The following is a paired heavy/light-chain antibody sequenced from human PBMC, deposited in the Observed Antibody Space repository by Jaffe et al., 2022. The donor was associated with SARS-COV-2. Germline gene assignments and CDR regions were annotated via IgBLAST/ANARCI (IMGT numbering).Light chain of an antibody. CDR1: YSNIGRNF. V-gene: IGLV1-51*01. Sequence: QSVLTQPPSVSAAPGQKVTISCSGGYSNIGRNFVSWYQQLPGTVPKLLIYENNKRPSGIPDRFSASKSGTSATLAITGLQTGDEADYYCGTWDNSLRAGFFGGGTKLTVL. CDR2: ENN. CDR3: GTWDNSLRAGF. J-gene: IGLJ2*01.
Heavy chain of an antibody. D-gene: IGHD1-26*01. CDR1: EFTFSDYS. Sequence: EVQLVESGGGLVKPGGSLRLSCAASEFTFSDYSMNWVRQAPGKGLEWVSSISHTGNNMFYAESVKGRFTISRDNAKDSLYLQMSSLRTEDTAVYYCAREISSGSYNWGQGTLVTVSS. V-gene: IGHV3-21*01. CDR3: AREISSGSYN. J-gene: IGHJ4*02. CDR2: ISHTGNNM.